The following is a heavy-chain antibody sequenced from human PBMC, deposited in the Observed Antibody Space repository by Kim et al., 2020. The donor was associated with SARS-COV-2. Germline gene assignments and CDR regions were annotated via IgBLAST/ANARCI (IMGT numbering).Heavy chain of an antibody. J-gene: IGHJ4*02. V-gene: IGHV1-8*01. Sequence: EQKFQGRVTMTRNTSISTAYMELSSLRSEDTAVYYCARITMVRGVAPDYWGQGTLVTVSS. D-gene: IGHD3-10*01. CDR3: ARITMVRGVAPDY.